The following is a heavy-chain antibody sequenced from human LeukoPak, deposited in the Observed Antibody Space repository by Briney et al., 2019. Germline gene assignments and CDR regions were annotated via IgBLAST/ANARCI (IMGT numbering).Heavy chain of an antibody. D-gene: IGHD6-19*01. Sequence: ASVKVSCKASGYTFTGYYMHWVRQAPGQGLEWMGWINPNSGGTNYAQKFQGRVTMTRDTSISTAHMELSRLRSDDTAVYYCARVGAVAGTPPDYWGQGTLVTVSS. V-gene: IGHV1-2*02. CDR3: ARVGAVAGTPPDY. CDR1: GYTFTGYY. CDR2: INPNSGGT. J-gene: IGHJ4*02.